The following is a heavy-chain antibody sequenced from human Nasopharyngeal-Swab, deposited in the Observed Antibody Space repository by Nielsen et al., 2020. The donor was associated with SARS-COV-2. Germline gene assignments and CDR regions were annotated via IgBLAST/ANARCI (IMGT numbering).Heavy chain of an antibody. J-gene: IGHJ6*04. V-gene: IGHV1-69*13. CDR1: GGTFSSYA. CDR3: AGATIFGVVIIGPTTGMDV. D-gene: IGHD3-3*01. Sequence: SVKVSCKASGGTFSSYAISWVRQAPGQGLEWMGGIIPIFGTANYAQKLQGRVTITADESTSTAYMELSSLRSEDTAVYYCAGATIFGVVIIGPTTGMDVWGKGTTVTVSS. CDR2: IIPIFGTA.